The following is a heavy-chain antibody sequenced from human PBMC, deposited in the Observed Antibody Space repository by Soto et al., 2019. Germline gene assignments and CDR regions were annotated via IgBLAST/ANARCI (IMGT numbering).Heavy chain of an antibody. CDR3: ATDPLGNLYYYYGMDV. J-gene: IGHJ6*02. CDR2: ISYDGSNK. Sequence: QVQLVESGGGVVQPGRSLRLSCAASGFTFSSYGMHWVRQAPGKGLEWVAVISYDGSNKYYADSVKGRFTISRDNSKNTLYLQMNSLRAEDTAVYYCATDPLGNLYYYYGMDVWGQGTTVTVSS. V-gene: IGHV3-30*03. CDR1: GFTFSSYG.